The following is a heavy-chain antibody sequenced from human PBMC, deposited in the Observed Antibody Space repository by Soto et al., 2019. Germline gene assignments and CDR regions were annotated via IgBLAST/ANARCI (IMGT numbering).Heavy chain of an antibody. Sequence: ESGGGLVQPGGSLRLSCAASGFTFSSYSMTWVRQAPGKGLEWVSYISSSGATIYYADSVKGRFTISRDQAKNSLYLQMNSLRDEDTAIYYCARAFVVTGGDYYFHYWGQGTLVTVSS. D-gene: IGHD7-27*01. CDR1: GFTFSSYS. CDR2: ISSSGATI. V-gene: IGHV3-48*02. CDR3: ARAFVVTGGDYYFHY. J-gene: IGHJ4*02.